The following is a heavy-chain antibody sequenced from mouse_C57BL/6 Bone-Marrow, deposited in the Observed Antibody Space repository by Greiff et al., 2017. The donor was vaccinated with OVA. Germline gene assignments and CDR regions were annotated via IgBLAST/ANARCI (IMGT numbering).Heavy chain of an antibody. CDR1: GYTFTDYN. J-gene: IGHJ3*01. CDR2: INPNNGGT. CDR3: ARSDYRFAY. D-gene: IGHD2-12*01. V-gene: IGHV1-18*01. Sequence: VQLQQSGPELVKPGASVKIPCKASGYTFTDYNMDWVKQSHGKSLEWIGDINPNNGGTIYNQKFKGKATLTVDKSSSTAYMELRSLTSEDTAVYYCARSDYRFAYWGQGTLVTVSA.